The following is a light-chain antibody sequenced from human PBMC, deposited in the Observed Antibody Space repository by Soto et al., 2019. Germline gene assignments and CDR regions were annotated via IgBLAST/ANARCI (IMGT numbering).Light chain of an antibody. CDR3: QQYDSFWTM. Sequence: VGARVTITGRASQSISSYLNWYQQKPGKAPKLLIYAASSLQSGVPSRFSGSGSGTEFTLTISSLQPDDFATYYCQQYDSFWTMFGQGTKVDIK. CDR1: QSISSY. V-gene: IGKV1-39*01. CDR2: AAS. J-gene: IGKJ1*01.